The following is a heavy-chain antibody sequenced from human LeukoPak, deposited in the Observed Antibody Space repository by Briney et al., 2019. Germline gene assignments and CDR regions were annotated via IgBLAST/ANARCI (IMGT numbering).Heavy chain of an antibody. J-gene: IGHJ4*02. CDR3: ARDLVYLSGYYRLYYFDY. CDR2: ISAYNGNT. D-gene: IGHD3-22*01. CDR1: GYTFTSYG. V-gene: IGHV1-18*01. Sequence: ASVKVSCKASGYTFTSYGISWVRQAPGQGLEWMGWISAYNGNTNYAQKLQGRVTMTTDTSTSTAYMELRSLRSDDTAVYYCARDLVYLSGYYRLYYFDYWGQGTLVTVSS.